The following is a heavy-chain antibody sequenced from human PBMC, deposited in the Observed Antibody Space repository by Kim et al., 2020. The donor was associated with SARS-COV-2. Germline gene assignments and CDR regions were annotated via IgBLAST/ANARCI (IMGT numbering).Heavy chain of an antibody. V-gene: IGHV1-69*13. J-gene: IGHJ5*02. D-gene: IGHD3-3*01. CDR1: GGTFSSYA. CDR3: ARLITIFGVAPVENWFDP. CDR2: IIPIFGTA. Sequence: SVKVSCKASGGTFSSYAISWVRQAPGQGLEWMGGIIPIFGTANYAQKFQGRVTITADESTSTAYMELSSLRSEDTAVYYCARLITIFGVAPVENWFDPWGQGTLVTVSS.